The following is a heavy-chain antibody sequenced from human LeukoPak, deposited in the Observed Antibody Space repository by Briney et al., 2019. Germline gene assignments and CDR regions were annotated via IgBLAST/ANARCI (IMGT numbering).Heavy chain of an antibody. CDR2: IYTSGST. Sequence: PSETLSLTCSVSGGSISSGSYYWRWVRQPAGKGLEWIGRIYTSGSTNYNPSLKSRVTMSVDTSKNQFSLKLSSVTAADTAVYYCAARADYGDYVLDYWGQGTLVTVSS. V-gene: IGHV4-61*02. J-gene: IGHJ4*02. CDR3: AARADYGDYVLDY. CDR1: GGSISSGSYY. D-gene: IGHD4-17*01.